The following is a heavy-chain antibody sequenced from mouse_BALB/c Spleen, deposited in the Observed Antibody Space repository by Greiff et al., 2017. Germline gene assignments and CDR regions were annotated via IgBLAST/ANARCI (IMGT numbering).Heavy chain of an antibody. V-gene: IGHV5-4*02. Sequence: EVKLMESGGGLVKPGGSLKLSCAASGFTFSDYYMYWVRQTPEKRLEWVATISDGGSYTYYPDSVKGRFTISRDNAKNNLYLQMSSLKSEDTAMYYCARGNYRYYFDYWGQGTTLTVSS. CDR1: GFTFSDYY. D-gene: IGHD2-14*01. CDR3: ARGNYRYYFDY. J-gene: IGHJ2*01. CDR2: ISDGGSYT.